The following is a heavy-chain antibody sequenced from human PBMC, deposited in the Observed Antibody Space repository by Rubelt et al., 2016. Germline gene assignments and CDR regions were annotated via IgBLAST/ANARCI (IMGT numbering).Heavy chain of an antibody. CDR1: GFSFSYYG. D-gene: IGHD1-14*01. CDR2: INTNTAEP. Sequence: QLVQSGTEVKRPGASVKVSCKASGFSFSYYGLSWVRQAPGQGLEWMGWINTNTAEPAYAQGFTGRLVFSLDTAVSTAYLQISSLRPEDTAGYYCAGGGVLGIFWGQGTLVTVSS. J-gene: IGHJ4*02. V-gene: IGHV7-4-1*02. CDR3: AGGGVLGIF.